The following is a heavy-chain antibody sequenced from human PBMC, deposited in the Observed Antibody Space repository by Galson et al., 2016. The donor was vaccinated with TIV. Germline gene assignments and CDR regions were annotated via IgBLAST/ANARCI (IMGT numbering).Heavy chain of an antibody. CDR3: ARSERGSYTGFDY. Sequence: SVKVSCKASGYPLIGYFMHWVRQAPGQGLEWMGWIDPNSGGTEYAKQFQGRITMTRDKSIGPAYMELNRLRSDETALYFCARSERGSYTGFDYWGRGTLVTVSS. D-gene: IGHD1-26*01. J-gene: IGHJ4*02. V-gene: IGHV1-2*02. CDR1: GYPLIGYF. CDR2: IDPNSGGT.